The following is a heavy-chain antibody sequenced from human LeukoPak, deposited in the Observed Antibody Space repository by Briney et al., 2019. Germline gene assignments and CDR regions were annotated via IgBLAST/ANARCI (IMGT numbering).Heavy chain of an antibody. CDR3: ARASWISTADAVC. CDR1: ELSFTTYA. D-gene: IGHD2-2*03. V-gene: IGHV3-23*01. CDR2: MKGGVET. J-gene: IGHJ4*02. Sequence: GGSLRFSCTAPELSFTTYAMSWVPQGPARGSKGRSSMKGGVETFYADSVTGGFTLSRDDSRNTVYLCMSTLRGQETAIYYCARASWISTADAVCWGQETQVTVSS.